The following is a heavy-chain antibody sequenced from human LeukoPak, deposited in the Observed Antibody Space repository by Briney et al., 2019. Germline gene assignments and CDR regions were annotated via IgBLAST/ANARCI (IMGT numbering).Heavy chain of an antibody. CDR1: GFTVSSNY. CDR3: ARDRRGVGAFDI. Sequence: GGSLRLSCAASGFTVSSNYINWVRQAPGKGLEWVPVIYSGGSTYYPDSVKGRFTISRDNSKNTLYLQMNSLRAEDTAVYYCARDRRGVGAFDIWGQGTMVTVSS. D-gene: IGHD3-10*01. J-gene: IGHJ3*02. V-gene: IGHV3-53*01. CDR2: IYSGGST.